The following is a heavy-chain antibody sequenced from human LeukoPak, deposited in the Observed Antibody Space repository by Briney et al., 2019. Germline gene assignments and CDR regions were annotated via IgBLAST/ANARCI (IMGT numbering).Heavy chain of an antibody. CDR2: IYPGDSDT. Sequence: GESLKIYCKGSGYSFTSYWIGWVRQMPGKGLEWMGIIYPGDSDTRYSPSFQGQVTISADKSISTAYLQWSSLKASDTAMYYCARQGGRYSSSPLKWFDPWGQGTPVTASS. V-gene: IGHV5-51*01. CDR3: ARQGGRYSSSPLKWFDP. CDR1: GYSFTSYW. D-gene: IGHD6-6*01. J-gene: IGHJ5*02.